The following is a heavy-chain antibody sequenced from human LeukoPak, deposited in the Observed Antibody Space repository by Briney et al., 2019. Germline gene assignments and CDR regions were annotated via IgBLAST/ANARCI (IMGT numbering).Heavy chain of an antibody. CDR2: IYTSGST. J-gene: IGHJ6*03. CDR1: GGSISSYY. CDR3: ARGGGISHYYYYMDV. D-gene: IGHD6-13*01. V-gene: IGHV4-4*07. Sequence: SETLSLTCTVSGGSISSYYWSWIRQPAGKGLEWLGRIYTSGSTNYNPSLKSRVTMSVDTSKNQFSLKLSSVTAADTAVYYCARGGGISHYYYYMDVWGKGTTVTISS.